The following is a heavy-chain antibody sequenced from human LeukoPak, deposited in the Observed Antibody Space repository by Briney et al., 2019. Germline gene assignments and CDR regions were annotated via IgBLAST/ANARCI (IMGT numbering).Heavy chain of an antibody. V-gene: IGHV3-23*01. Sequence: GGSLRLSCAASGFTFSSYAMSWVRQAPGKGLEWVSAISGSGGSTYYADSVKGRFTISRDNSKNTLYLQMNSLRAEDTAVYYCAKGGGDSSSWYRGLFDYWGQGTLVTVSS. J-gene: IGHJ4*02. D-gene: IGHD6-13*01. CDR2: ISGSGGST. CDR3: AKGGGDSSSWYRGLFDY. CDR1: GFTFSSYA.